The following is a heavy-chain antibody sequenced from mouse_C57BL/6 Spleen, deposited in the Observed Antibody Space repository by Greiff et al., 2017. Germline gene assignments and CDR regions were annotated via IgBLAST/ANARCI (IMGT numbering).Heavy chain of an antibody. CDR3: ARWDSNYRYAMDY. CDR2: IYPRSGST. J-gene: IGHJ4*01. Sequence: QVQLKQSGAELARPGASVKLSCKASGYTFTSYGISWVKQRTGQGLEWIGEIYPRSGSTYYNEKFKGKATLTADKSSSTAYMELRSLTSEDSAVYFGARWDSNYRYAMDYWGQGTSVTVSS. CDR1: GYTFTSYG. D-gene: IGHD2-5*01. V-gene: IGHV1-81*01.